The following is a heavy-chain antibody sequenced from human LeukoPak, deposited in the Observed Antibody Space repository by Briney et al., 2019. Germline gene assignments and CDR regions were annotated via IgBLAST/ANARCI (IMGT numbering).Heavy chain of an antibody. J-gene: IGHJ4*02. Sequence: SETLSLTCTVSGGSISSYYWSWIRQPPGKGLEWIGYIYYSGSTNYNPSLKSRVTISVDTSKNQFSLKLSSVTAADTAVYYCARHGVGAPLDYWGQGTLVTVSS. D-gene: IGHD1-26*01. CDR1: GGSISSYY. V-gene: IGHV4-59*08. CDR3: ARHGVGAPLDY. CDR2: IYYSGST.